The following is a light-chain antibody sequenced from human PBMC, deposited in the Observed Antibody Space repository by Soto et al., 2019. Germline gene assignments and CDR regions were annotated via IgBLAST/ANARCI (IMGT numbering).Light chain of an antibody. CDR1: QSISSY. CDR2: AAS. J-gene: IGKJ2*01. Sequence: DIQMTQSPSSLSASVGDRVTITCLASQSISSYLNWYQQKPGKAPRLLIYAASSLQSGVSSRFSGSGSGTDFTLTISSLQPEDFAIYYCQHSYTNPYIFGQGTKLEIK. V-gene: IGKV1-39*01. CDR3: QHSYTNPYI.